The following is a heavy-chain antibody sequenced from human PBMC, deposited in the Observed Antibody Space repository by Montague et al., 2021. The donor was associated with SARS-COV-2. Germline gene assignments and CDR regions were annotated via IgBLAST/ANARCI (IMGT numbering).Heavy chain of an antibody. D-gene: IGHD1-26*01. CDR3: AKRGATSPFDS. J-gene: IGHJ4*02. V-gene: IGHV3-23*03. CDR1: GFTFSSYV. Sequence: SLRLSCAASGFTFSSYVMSWVRQAPGKGLEWVSVIYSGDSSTYYADSVKGRFTISRDNSKNTLYLQMNSLRAEDTAVYYCAKRGATSPFDSWGQGTLVTVSS. CDR2: IYSGDSST.